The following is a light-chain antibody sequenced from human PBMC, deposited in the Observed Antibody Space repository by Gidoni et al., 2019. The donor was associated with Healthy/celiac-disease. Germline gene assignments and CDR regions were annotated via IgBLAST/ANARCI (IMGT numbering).Light chain of an antibody. CDR3: QQRSNWPPYT. V-gene: IGKV3-11*01. Sequence: DIVLTQSPATLSLSPGERATLSCRASQSVSSYLAWYQQKTGQAPRLLIYDASNRATGIPARFSGSEAGTDFTLTISSLEPEDFAGYYCQQRSNWPPYTFGQGTKLEIK. CDR2: DAS. J-gene: IGKJ2*01. CDR1: QSVSSY.